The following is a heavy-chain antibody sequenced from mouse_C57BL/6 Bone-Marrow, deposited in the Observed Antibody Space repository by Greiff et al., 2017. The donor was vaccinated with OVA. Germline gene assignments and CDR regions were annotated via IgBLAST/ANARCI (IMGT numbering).Heavy chain of an antibody. J-gene: IGHJ1*03. Sequence: QVTLKVSGPGILQPSQTLSLTCSFSGFSLSTFGMGVGWLRQPSGKGLEWLAHIWWDDDKYYNPALKSRLTLSKDTSNNQVLLMLANVDTADTATYYCSRTLYGSSYVGYFDVWGTGTTVTVSS. D-gene: IGHD1-1*01. CDR3: SRTLYGSSYVGYFDV. CDR1: GFSLSTFGMG. V-gene: IGHV8-8*01. CDR2: IWWDDDK.